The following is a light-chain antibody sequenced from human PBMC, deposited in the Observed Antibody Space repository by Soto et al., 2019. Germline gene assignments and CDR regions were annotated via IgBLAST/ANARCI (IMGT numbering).Light chain of an antibody. V-gene: IGLV2-14*01. J-gene: IGLJ1*01. CDR3: SSYTTSSSSV. Sequence: QSVLTQPASVSGSPGQSITISCTGTSSDVGGFNYVSWYQQHPGKAPKLLIFDVYSRPSGISNRFSGSESGNTASLTISGLQAEDEADYYCSSYTTSSSSVFGAGTKVTVL. CDR2: DVY. CDR1: SSDVGGFNY.